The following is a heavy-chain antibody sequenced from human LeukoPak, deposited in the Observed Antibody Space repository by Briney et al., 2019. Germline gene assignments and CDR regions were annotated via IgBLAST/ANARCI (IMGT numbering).Heavy chain of an antibody. J-gene: IGHJ6*02. CDR3: ARDPFAIIAVAGDGRGMDV. D-gene: IGHD6-19*01. CDR2: ISSSGSTI. V-gene: IGHV3-48*03. CDR1: GFTFSSYE. Sequence: GGSLRLSCAASGFTFSSYEMNWVRQAPGKGLEWVSYISSSGSTIYYADSVKGRFTISRDNAKNSLYLQMNSLRAEDTAVYYCARDPFAIIAVAGDGRGMDVWGQGTTVTVSS.